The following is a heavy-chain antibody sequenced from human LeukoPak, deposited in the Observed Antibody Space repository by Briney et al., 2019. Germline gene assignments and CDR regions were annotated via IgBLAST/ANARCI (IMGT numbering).Heavy chain of an antibody. V-gene: IGHV3-21*01. CDR2: ISSSSSYI. J-gene: IGHJ4*02. CDR1: GFTFSSYS. D-gene: IGHD3-10*01. CDR3: ARAHGSASYGGFDY. Sequence: GGSLRLSCAASGFTFSSYSMNWVRQAPGKGLEWVSSISSSSSYIYYADSVKGRFTISRDNAKNSLYLQMNSLRAEDTAVYYCARAHGSASYGGFDYWGQGTLVTVSS.